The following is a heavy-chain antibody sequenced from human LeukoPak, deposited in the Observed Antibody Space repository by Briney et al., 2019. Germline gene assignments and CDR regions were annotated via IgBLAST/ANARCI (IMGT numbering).Heavy chain of an antibody. CDR1: GGSFSGYY. CDR3: ARGVVDTAMADAFDI. V-gene: IGHV4-34*01. J-gene: IGHJ3*02. D-gene: IGHD5-18*01. CDR2: INHSGST. Sequence: PSETLSLTCAVYGGSFSGYYWSWIRQPPGKGLEWIGEINHSGSTNYNPSLKSRVTISVDTSENQFSLKLSSVTAADTAVYYCARGVVDTAMADAFDIWGQGTMVTVSS.